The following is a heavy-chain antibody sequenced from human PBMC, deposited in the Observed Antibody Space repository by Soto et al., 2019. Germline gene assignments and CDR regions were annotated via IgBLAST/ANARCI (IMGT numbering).Heavy chain of an antibody. V-gene: IGHV3-23*01. D-gene: IGHD3-22*01. CDR2: ISGSDGGGGT. Sequence: EVQPLESGGGLILPGGSLRLSCAASGFTLRSYAMSWVRQAPGKGLEGVATISGSDGGGGTYYADSVKGRLTISRDNSTKALYLQMNGMRAEDTAVYYCAMRYSSGYSFLDYWGQGTLVTVSS. CDR3: AMRYSSGYSFLDY. CDR1: GFTLRSYA. J-gene: IGHJ4*02.